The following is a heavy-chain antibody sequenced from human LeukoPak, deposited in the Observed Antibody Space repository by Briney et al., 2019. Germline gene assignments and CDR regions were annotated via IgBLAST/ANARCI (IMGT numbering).Heavy chain of an antibody. CDR3: ARNYDGSGYYLY. CDR2: IYYSGST. J-gene: IGHJ4*02. CDR1: GGSISSYY. Sequence: SATLSLTCTVSGGSISSYYWSWIRQPPGKGLEWIGYIYYSGSTNYNPSLKSRVTISVDTSKKQFSLKLTSVTAADTAVYYCARNYDGSGYYLYWGQGTLVTVSS. V-gene: IGHV4-59*08. D-gene: IGHD3-22*01.